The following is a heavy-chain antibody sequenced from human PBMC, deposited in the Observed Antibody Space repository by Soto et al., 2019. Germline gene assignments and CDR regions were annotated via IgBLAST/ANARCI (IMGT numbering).Heavy chain of an antibody. Sequence: QVQLVESGGGVVQPGRSLRLSCAASGFTFSSYGMHWVRQAPGKGLEWVAVIWYDGSNKYYADSVKGRFTISRDNSKNTQHLQMNRLRAEDTAVYYCVRDRYSSSWYGSYYWGQGTLVTVCS. D-gene: IGHD6-13*01. CDR1: GFTFSSYG. CDR2: IWYDGSNK. J-gene: IGHJ4*02. V-gene: IGHV3-33*01. CDR3: VRDRYSSSWYGSYY.